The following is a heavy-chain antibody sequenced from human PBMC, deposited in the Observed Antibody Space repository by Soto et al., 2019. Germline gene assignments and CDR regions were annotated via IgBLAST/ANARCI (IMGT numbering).Heavy chain of an antibody. J-gene: IGHJ4*02. V-gene: IGHV3-23*01. Sequence: GGSLRLSCAASGFTFSTYAMSWVRQAPGKGLEWVSTISATDGGTYYADSVTGRFTISRDNSKNTLSLQMNSLRADDTAVYYCANGESIGWPASDYSGQGTPATVST. CDR1: GFTFSTYA. CDR2: ISATDGGT. CDR3: ANGESIGWPASDY. D-gene: IGHD6-19*01.